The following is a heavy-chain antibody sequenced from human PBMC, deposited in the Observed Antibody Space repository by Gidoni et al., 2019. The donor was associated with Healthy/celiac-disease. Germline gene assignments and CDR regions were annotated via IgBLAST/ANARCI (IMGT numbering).Heavy chain of an antibody. CDR3: AKARYYYDSSGYPEYFQH. J-gene: IGHJ1*01. V-gene: IGHV3-9*01. Sequence: EVQLVESGGGLVAPGRSLSLSCAAYGFTFVDYDMNWVRQAPGKGLGWVSCICWNIGSIGYADSVKGRFTISRYNAKNPLYLQINSLRAEDTALYYCAKARYYYDSSGYPEYFQHWGQGTLVTVSS. CDR2: ICWNIGSI. D-gene: IGHD3-22*01. CDR1: GFTFVDYD.